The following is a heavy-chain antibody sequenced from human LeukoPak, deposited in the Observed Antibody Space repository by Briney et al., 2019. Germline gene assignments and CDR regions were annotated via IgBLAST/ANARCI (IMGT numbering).Heavy chain of an antibody. CDR2: IYHSGST. CDR3: ARTGKVDNSPVDY. V-gene: IGHV4-59*08. CDR1: GGSLTNYH. J-gene: IGHJ4*02. D-gene: IGHD1-20*01. Sequence: SETLSLTCTVSGGSLTNYHWSWIRQPPGKGLEWIASIYHSGSTYYSPSLQSRVTVSVDTSKNQFSLKLSSVTAADTAVYYCARTGKVDNSPVDYWGQGTLVTVSS.